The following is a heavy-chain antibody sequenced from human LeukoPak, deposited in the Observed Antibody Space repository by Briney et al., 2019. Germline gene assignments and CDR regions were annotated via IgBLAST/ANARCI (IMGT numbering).Heavy chain of an antibody. J-gene: IGHJ4*02. CDR1: GYTFTGYY. Sequence: ASVKVSCKASGYTFTGYYMHWVRQAPGQGLEWMGWINPNSGSTNYAQKFQGRVTMTRDTSISTAYMELSRLRSDDTAVYYCARDNYDSSGEFDYWGQGTLVTVSS. V-gene: IGHV1-2*02. D-gene: IGHD3-22*01. CDR3: ARDNYDSSGEFDY. CDR2: INPNSGST.